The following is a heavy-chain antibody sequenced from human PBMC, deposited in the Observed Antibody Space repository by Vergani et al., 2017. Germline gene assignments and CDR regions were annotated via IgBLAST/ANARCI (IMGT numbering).Heavy chain of an antibody. CDR3: AKDQGYSEDMYYYGSGRPVWAFDY. D-gene: IGHD3-10*01. CDR2: ISYDGSNK. Sequence: QVQLVESGGGVVQPGRSLRLSCAASGFTFSSYGMHWVRQAPGKGLEWVAVISYDGSNKYYADSVKGRFTISRDNSKNTLYLQMNSLRAEDTAVYYCAKDQGYSEDMYYYGSGRPVWAFDYWGQGTLVTVSS. V-gene: IGHV3-30*18. J-gene: IGHJ4*02. CDR1: GFTFSSYG.